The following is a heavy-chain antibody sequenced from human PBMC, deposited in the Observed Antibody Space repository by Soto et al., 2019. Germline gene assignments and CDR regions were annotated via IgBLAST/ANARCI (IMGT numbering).Heavy chain of an antibody. Sequence: SVKVSCKASGGTFSSYAISWVRQAPGQGLEWMGGIIPIFGTANYAQKFQGRVTITADESTSTAYMELSSLRSEDTAVYYCARASGSGSYYNGNWFDPWGQGTLVTVSS. CDR1: GGTFSSYA. J-gene: IGHJ5*02. CDR3: ARASGSGSYYNGNWFDP. D-gene: IGHD3-10*01. V-gene: IGHV1-69*13. CDR2: IIPIFGTA.